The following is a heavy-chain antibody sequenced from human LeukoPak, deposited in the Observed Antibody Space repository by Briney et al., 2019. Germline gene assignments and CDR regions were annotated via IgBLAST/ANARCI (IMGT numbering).Heavy chain of an antibody. J-gene: IGHJ5*02. CDR3: ARDMVVADLNWFDP. CDR2: INTNTGNP. Sequence: ASVKVSCKASGYTFTDHGINWVRQAPGQGLEWMGRINTNTGNPTYAQGFTGRFVFSLDTSVSTAYLQISSLKAEDTAVYYCARDMVVADLNWFDPWGQGTLVTVSS. V-gene: IGHV7-4-1*02. CDR1: GYTFTDHG. D-gene: IGHD2-15*01.